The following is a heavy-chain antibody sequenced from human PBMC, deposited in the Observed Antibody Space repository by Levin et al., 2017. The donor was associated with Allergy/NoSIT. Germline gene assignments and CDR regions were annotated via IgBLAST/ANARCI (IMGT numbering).Heavy chain of an antibody. CDR1: GFNFRNAW. CDR3: TGQLRADGIGFDY. V-gene: IGHV3-15*01. D-gene: IGHD5-12*01. CDR2: VKGGAESGTV. Sequence: AGGSLRLSCATSGFNFRNAWLSWVRQAPGKGLEWVGRVKGGAESGTVDYAAIVKGRFTILRSDLEDKLYLQMDSLKTEDTAVYYCTGQLRADGIGFDYWGQGILVTVSS. J-gene: IGHJ4*02.